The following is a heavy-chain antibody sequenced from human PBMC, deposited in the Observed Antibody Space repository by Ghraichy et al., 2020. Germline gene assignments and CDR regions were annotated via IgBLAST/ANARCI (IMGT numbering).Heavy chain of an antibody. V-gene: IGHV3-53*01. CDR1: GFTVSNNY. J-gene: IGHJ5*02. D-gene: IGHD1-7*01. CDR3: AKDRGNNWNYVEFGFDP. CDR2: IYSGGTT. Sequence: GGSLRLSCAASGFTVSNNYMSWVRQAPGKGLEWVSVIYSGGTTFYADSVKGRFTISRDNSKNTLYLQMNSLRAEDTAVYYCAKDRGNNWNYVEFGFDPWGQGTLVTVSS.